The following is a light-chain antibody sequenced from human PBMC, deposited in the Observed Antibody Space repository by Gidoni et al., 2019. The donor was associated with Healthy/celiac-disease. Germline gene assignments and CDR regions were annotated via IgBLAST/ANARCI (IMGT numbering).Light chain of an antibody. CDR1: QSVSSSY. J-gene: IGKJ1*01. Sequence: EIVLTQSPGTLSLSPGERATLSCRASQSVSSSYLAWYQQKPGQAPRLLIYGASSRATGIPDRFSGSVSGTDFPLTIIRLVPEDFAVYYCQQYGSSLWTFGQGTKVEIK. CDR2: GAS. V-gene: IGKV3-20*01. CDR3: QQYGSSLWT.